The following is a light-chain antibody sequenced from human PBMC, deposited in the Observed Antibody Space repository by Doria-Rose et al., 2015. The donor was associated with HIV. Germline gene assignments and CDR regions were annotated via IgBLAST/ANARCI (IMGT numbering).Light chain of an antibody. V-gene: IGKV3-20*01. CDR2: DGS. CDR1: QXFSSTY. CDR3: HQYGTSWT. J-gene: IGKJ1*01. Sequence: XQSXXTLXXSPXXXAXLSCXASQXFSSTYLAWYQQKPGQAPSLLIYDGSTRATGIPDRFSASGSGTDFTLTINRLEPEDFALYYCHQYGTSWTFGQGTKVEI.